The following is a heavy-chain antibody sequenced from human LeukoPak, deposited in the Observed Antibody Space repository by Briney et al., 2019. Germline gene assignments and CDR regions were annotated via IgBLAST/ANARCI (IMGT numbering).Heavy chain of an antibody. J-gene: IGHJ4*02. CDR1: GYTFTSYG. CDR2: ISAYNGNT. Sequence: ASVKVSCKASGYTFTSYGISWVRQAPGQGLEWMGWISAYNGNTNYAQKLQGRVTMTTDTSTSTAYMELRSLRSDDTAVYYCARDSRPYDFWSGYTFDYWGQGTLVTVSS. D-gene: IGHD3-3*01. V-gene: IGHV1-18*01. CDR3: ARDSRPYDFWSGYTFDY.